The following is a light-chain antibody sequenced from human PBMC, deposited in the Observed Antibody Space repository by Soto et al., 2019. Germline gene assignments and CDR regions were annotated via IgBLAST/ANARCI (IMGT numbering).Light chain of an antibody. CDR3: TSYTSRAHVV. CDR1: SNDVGGYNY. CDR2: EVT. V-gene: IGLV2-14*01. J-gene: IGLJ2*01. Sequence: QSALTQPASVSASPGQSITISCTGTSNDVGGYNYVSWYQQHPGKAPKLMIYEVTNRPSGVSNRFSGSKSGNTASLTISGLQADDEADYYCTSYTSRAHVVFGGGTKVTVL.